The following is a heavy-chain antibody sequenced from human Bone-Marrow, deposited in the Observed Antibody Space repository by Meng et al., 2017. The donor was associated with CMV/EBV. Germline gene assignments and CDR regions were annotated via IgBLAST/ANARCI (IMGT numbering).Heavy chain of an antibody. D-gene: IGHD2-2*01. CDR1: GFTFSSYG. CDR3: AKDVGDCSSTSCSPFDY. J-gene: IGHJ4*02. Sequence: GESLKISCAASGFTFSSYGMHWVRQAPGKGLEWVAFIRYDGNYKYYPDSVKGRFSISRDNSKNTLYVQMNSLRAEDTAVYYCAKDVGDCSSTSCSPFDYWGQGTRVTGSS. CDR2: IRYDGNYK. V-gene: IGHV3-30*02.